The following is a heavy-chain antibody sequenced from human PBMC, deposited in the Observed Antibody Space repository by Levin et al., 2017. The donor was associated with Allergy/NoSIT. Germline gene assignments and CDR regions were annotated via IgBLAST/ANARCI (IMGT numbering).Heavy chain of an antibody. CDR3: ARQGYYGSGSYYNKPYYMDV. Sequence: GGSLRLSCKGSGSSFTSYWIGWVRQMPGKGLEWMGIIYPGDSDTRYSPSFQGQVTISADKSISTAYLQWSSLKASDTAMYYCARQGYYGSGSYYNKPYYMDVWGKGTTVTVSS. CDR2: IYPGDSDT. V-gene: IGHV5-51*01. CDR1: GSSFTSYW. D-gene: IGHD3-10*01. J-gene: IGHJ6*03.